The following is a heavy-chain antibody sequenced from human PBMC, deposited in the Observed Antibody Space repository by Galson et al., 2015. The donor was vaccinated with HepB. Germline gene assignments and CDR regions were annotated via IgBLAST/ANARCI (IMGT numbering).Heavy chain of an antibody. V-gene: IGHV3-15*07. CDR1: GFAFSNTW. D-gene: IGHD2-2*01. J-gene: IGHJ4*02. CDR3: TTVGQTTSWSNFDY. Sequence: SLRLSCAASGFAFSNTWMNWVRQAPGKGLEWVGRIKSKTDGGTTDYAAPVKGRFTISRDDSKSTLYLQMSSLQTEDTAVYYCTTVGQTTSWSNFDYWGQGTLVTVSS. CDR2: IKSKTDGGTT.